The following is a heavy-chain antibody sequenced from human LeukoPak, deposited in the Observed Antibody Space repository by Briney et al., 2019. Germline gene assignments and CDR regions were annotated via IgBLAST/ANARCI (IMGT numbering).Heavy chain of an antibody. Sequence: PSETLSLTCTVSGGSISSYYWSWIRQPPGKGLEWIGYIYYSGSTNYNPSLKSRVTISVDTSKNQFSLKLSSVTAADTAVYYYARGAPGYDFWSGYWGAFDIWGQGTMVTVSS. CDR2: IYYSGST. CDR3: ARGAPGYDFWSGYWGAFDI. J-gene: IGHJ3*02. D-gene: IGHD3-3*01. CDR1: GGSISSYY. V-gene: IGHV4-59*01.